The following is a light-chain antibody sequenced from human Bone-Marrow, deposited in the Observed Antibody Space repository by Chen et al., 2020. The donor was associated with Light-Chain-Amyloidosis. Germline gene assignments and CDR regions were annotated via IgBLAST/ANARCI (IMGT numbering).Light chain of an antibody. CDR2: YDS. CDR1: NIGGKT. Sequence: SFVLTQPPSLSVAPVKTASIACGGDNIGGKTVHWYQQKSGQAPVLVIFYDSDRPSGVPERFSGSNSGNLATLTISGVEAGDEGDYYCQVWDRSSDHFVFGTGTKVSVL. CDR3: QVWDRSSDHFV. J-gene: IGLJ1*01. V-gene: IGLV3-21*04.